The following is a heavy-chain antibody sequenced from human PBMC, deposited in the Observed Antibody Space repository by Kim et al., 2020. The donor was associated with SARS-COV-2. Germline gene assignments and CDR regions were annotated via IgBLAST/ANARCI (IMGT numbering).Heavy chain of an antibody. CDR3: AKVTSGSSGWFEYFQH. Sequence: GGSLRLSCAASGFTFNNYAMSWVRQAPGKGLEWVSGIRDSGGSTTYADSVKGRFSISRDNSKNTLYLQMDSLRAADTAVYYCAKVTSGSSGWFEYFQHWGQGTLVTVSS. D-gene: IGHD6-19*01. CDR2: IRDSGGST. J-gene: IGHJ1*01. CDR1: GFTFNNYA. V-gene: IGHV3-23*01.